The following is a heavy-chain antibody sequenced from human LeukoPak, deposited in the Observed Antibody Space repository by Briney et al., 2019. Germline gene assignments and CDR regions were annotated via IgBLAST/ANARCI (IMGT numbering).Heavy chain of an antibody. CDR2: IYHSGST. Sequence: SETLSLTCTVSGYSISSGYYWGWIRQPPGKGLEWIGSIYHSGSTYYNPSLKSRVTISVDTSKNQFSLKLSSVTAADTAVYYCAKVSSGWYNYFDYWGQGTLVTVSS. D-gene: IGHD6-19*01. CDR3: AKVSSGWYNYFDY. J-gene: IGHJ4*02. CDR1: GYSISSGYY. V-gene: IGHV4-38-2*02.